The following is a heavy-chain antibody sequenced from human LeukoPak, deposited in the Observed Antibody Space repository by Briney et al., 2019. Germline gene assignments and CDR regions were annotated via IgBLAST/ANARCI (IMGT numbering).Heavy chain of an antibody. V-gene: IGHV4-34*01. CDR3: ARDGGATVVTRPLDY. D-gene: IGHD4-23*01. CDR2: INHSGST. Sequence: PSETLSLTCAVYGGSFSGYYWSWIRQPPGKGLEWIGEINHSGSTNYNPSLKSRVTISVDTSKNQFSLKLSSVTAADTAVYYCARDGGATVVTRPLDYWGQGTLVTVSS. J-gene: IGHJ4*02. CDR1: GGSFSGYY.